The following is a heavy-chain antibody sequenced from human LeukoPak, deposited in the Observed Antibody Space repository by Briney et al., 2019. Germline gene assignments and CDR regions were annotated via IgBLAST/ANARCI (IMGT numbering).Heavy chain of an antibody. CDR1: GYTFTGYY. D-gene: IGHD6-13*01. CDR3: ARVFPGVTGSYSSSWYEDY. J-gene: IGHJ4*02. V-gene: IGHV1-2*02. Sequence: ASVKVSCKASGYTFTGYYMHWVRQAPGQGLEWMGWINPNSGGTNYAQKFQGRVTMTRDTSISTAYMELSRLRSDDTAVYYCARVFPGVTGSYSSSWYEDYWGQGTLVTVSS. CDR2: INPNSGGT.